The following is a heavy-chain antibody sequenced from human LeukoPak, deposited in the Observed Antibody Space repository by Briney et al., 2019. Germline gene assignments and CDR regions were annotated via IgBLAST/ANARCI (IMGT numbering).Heavy chain of an antibody. CDR1: GGSLRGYH. Sequence: SETLSLTCGVYGGSLRGYHWSWIRQSPGRGLEWIGEVDESGNSNYNPSLKRRVTISIDTYENQFSLEVTSVTAADTAIYYCARAETRLQWKEIDQWGQGTLVTVSS. CDR2: VDESGNS. V-gene: IGHV4-34*01. CDR3: ARAETRLQWKEIDQ. J-gene: IGHJ1*01. D-gene: IGHD5-24*01.